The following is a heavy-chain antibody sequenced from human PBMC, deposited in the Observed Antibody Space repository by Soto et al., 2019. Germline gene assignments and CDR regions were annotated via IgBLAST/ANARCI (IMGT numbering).Heavy chain of an antibody. CDR3: ARDFHYGNDAFDI. CDR1: GGSISSGGYY. Sequence: SETLSLTCTVSGGSISSGGYYWSWIRQHPGKGLEWIGYIYCSGSTYYNPSLKSRVTISVDTSKNQFSLKLSSVTAADTAVYYCARDFHYGNDAFDIWGQGTMVTVSS. CDR2: IYCSGST. J-gene: IGHJ3*02. D-gene: IGHD3-16*01. V-gene: IGHV4-31*03.